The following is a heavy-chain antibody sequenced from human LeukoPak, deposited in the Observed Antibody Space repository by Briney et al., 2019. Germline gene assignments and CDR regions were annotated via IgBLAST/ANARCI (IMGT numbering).Heavy chain of an antibody. CDR1: GGSFSGYY. J-gene: IGHJ5*02. D-gene: IGHD4-11*01. Sequence: SETLSLTCAVYGGSFSGYYWSWIRQPPGKGLEWIGEINHSGSTNYNPSLKSRVTISVDTSKNQFSLKLSSVTAADTAVYYCARTFSRGRDGYSNYPNWFDPWGQGTLVTVSS. CDR2: INHSGST. V-gene: IGHV4-34*01. CDR3: ARTFSRGRDGYSNYPNWFDP.